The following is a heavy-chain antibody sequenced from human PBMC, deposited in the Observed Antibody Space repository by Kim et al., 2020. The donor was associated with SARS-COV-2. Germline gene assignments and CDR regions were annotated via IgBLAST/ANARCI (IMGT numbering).Heavy chain of an antibody. V-gene: IGHV4-39*07. CDR2: IYYSGST. J-gene: IGHJ4*02. CDR3: ARDPGITMIGPASYFDY. D-gene: IGHD3-22*01. CDR1: GGSISSSSYY. Sequence: SETLSLTCTVSGGSISSSSYYWGWIRQPPGKGLEWIGSIYYSGSTYYNPSLKSRVTISVDTSKNQFSLKLSSVTAADTAVYYCARDPGITMIGPASYFDYWGQGTLVTVSS.